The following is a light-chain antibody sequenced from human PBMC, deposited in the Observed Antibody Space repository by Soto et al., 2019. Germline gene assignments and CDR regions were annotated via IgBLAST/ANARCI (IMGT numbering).Light chain of an antibody. V-gene: IGLV2-8*01. Sequence: QSALTQPPSASGSPGQSVTISCTGTSSDVGGYNYVSWYQQHPGKAPKRMIYEVSKRPSGVPDRFSGSKSGNTASLTVSGLQAEDEADYYCSSYAGINNFGVFGTGTQLTVL. CDR1: SSDVGGYNY. CDR3: SSYAGINNFGV. CDR2: EVS. J-gene: IGLJ1*01.